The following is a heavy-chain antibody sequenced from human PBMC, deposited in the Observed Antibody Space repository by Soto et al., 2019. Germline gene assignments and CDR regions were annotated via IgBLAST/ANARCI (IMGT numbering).Heavy chain of an antibody. Sequence: QVQLQESGPGLVKPSQTLSLTCTVSGGSISSGGYYWTWIRQHPGKGLEWIGYNYYSGITYYNPSLKGRVPISLDTSKNQFSLKLSSVTAADTAVYYCARGSSIAGLYYGMDVWGQGTTVTVSS. D-gene: IGHD6-6*01. V-gene: IGHV4-31*03. CDR3: ARGSSIAGLYYGMDV. CDR1: GGSISSGGYY. J-gene: IGHJ6*02. CDR2: NYYSGIT.